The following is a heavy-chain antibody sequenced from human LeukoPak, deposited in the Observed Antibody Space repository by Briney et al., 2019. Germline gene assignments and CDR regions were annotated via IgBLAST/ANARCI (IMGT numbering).Heavy chain of an antibody. J-gene: IGHJ4*02. CDR2: ISYDGRNE. CDR3: AKDKPIDY. V-gene: IGHV3-30*18. D-gene: IGHD1-14*01. CDR1: GFTFSSYG. Sequence: PGGSLRLSCAASGFTFSSYGMLWVRQPPGKGLEWVAVISYDGRNEHYADSVKGRFTISRDNSKNTVFLQMNTLRTEDTAVYFCAKDKPIDYWGQGTLVTVSS.